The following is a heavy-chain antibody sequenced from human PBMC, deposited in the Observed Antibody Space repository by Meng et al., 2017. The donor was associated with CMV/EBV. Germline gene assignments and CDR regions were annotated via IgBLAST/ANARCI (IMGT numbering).Heavy chain of an antibody. Sequence: GESLKISCAASGFTFSSYAMHWVRQAPGKGLEWVAFIRYDGSNKYYADSVKGRFTISRDNSKNTLYLQMNSLRAEDTAVYYCAKDGTIFGAYYYYYGMDVWGQGTTVTVSS. CDR2: IRYDGSNK. CDR3: AKDGTIFGAYYYYYGMDV. J-gene: IGHJ6*02. CDR1: GFTFSSYA. D-gene: IGHD3-3*01. V-gene: IGHV3-30*02.